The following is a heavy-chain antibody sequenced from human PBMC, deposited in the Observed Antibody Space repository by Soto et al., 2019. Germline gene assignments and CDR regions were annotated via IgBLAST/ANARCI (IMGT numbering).Heavy chain of an antibody. Sequence: QVQLAQSANEVKKPGASVRVSCKAAGYTFIRYGIAWVRQAPGQGLEWMGWISPYNDYTGYAQKFQGRVSMTADPSTRTVYMNLRGLKSDDTAVYYCARGGYYDNSWGKLSHYGLDVWGQGTSVSVSS. CDR3: ARGGYYDNSWGKLSHYGLDV. CDR2: ISPYNDYT. J-gene: IGHJ6*02. V-gene: IGHV1-18*01. D-gene: IGHD3-16*01. CDR1: GYTFIRYG.